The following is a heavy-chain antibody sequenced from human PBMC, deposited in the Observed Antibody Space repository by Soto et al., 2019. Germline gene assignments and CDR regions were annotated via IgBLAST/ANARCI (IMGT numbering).Heavy chain of an antibody. CDR2: IIPIFGTA. CDR3: VGYYDSSGYWNVDY. J-gene: IGHJ4*02. V-gene: IGHV1-69*01. D-gene: IGHD3-22*01. CDR1: GGTFSSYA. Sequence: QVQLVQSGAEVKKPGASVKVSCKASGGTFSSYAISWVRQAPGQGLEWMGGIIPIFGTANYAQKFQGRVTITADESTSTDYMELSSLRSEDTAVYYCVGYYDSSGYWNVDYWGQGNLVTVSS.